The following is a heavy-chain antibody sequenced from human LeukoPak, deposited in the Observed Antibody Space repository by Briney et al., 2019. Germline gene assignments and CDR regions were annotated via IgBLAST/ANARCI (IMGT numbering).Heavy chain of an antibody. Sequence: SETLSLTCTVSGGSINSSAYYWGWIRQPPGKGLEWIASIFHSGSTNYNPSLKSRVTIAVDPSKNQFSLKLSSVTAADTAVYYCARIPPQTVVGTNYFDYWGQGTLVTVSS. J-gene: IGHJ4*02. V-gene: IGHV4-39*07. CDR3: ARIPPQTVVGTNYFDY. CDR2: IFHSGST. D-gene: IGHD6-19*01. CDR1: GGSINSSAYY.